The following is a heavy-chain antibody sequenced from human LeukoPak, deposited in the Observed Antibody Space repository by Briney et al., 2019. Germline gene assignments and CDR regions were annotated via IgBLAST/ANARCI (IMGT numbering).Heavy chain of an antibody. Sequence: GGSLSLSCAASGFTFRSCGMHWVRQAPGKGLEWVTFIGYDGSNKYYTDSVKGRFTISRDNSKNTLYLQMNSLRAEDTAIYYCAQDSYYYYIDVWGKGTTVTVSS. CDR1: GFTFRSCG. CDR3: AQDSYYYYIDV. J-gene: IGHJ6*03. V-gene: IGHV3-30*02. CDR2: IGYDGSNK.